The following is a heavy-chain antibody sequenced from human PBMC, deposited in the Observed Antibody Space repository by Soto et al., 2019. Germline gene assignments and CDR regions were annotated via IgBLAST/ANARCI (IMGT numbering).Heavy chain of an antibody. J-gene: IGHJ5*02. V-gene: IGHV4-34*01. CDR3: ARARGLVVPGARCNLLGP. D-gene: IGHD2-2*01. CDR2: INHSGST. CDR1: GGFFRGYY. Sequence: LSLTCAAHGGFFRGYYWSWSFKTPGPGLEWIGEINHSGSTNYNPSLKSRVTISVDTSKNQFSLKLSSVTAADTAVYYCARARGLVVPGARCNLLGPWDKGNLVAVSS.